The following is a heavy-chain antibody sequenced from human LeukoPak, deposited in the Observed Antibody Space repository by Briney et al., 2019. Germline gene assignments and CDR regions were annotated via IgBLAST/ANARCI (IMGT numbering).Heavy chain of an antibody. V-gene: IGHV4-59*08. CDR3: ARAVSGRFDY. J-gene: IGHJ4*02. Sequence: SETLSLTCTVSGGSMSPYHWGWIRQPPGKGLEWTGYIYHSGSTNHNPSLNSRVTISVDTSKNQFSLRLSSVTAADTAIYYCARAVSGRFDYWGQGTLVTVSS. D-gene: IGHD6-19*01. CDR1: GGSMSPYH. CDR2: IYHSGST.